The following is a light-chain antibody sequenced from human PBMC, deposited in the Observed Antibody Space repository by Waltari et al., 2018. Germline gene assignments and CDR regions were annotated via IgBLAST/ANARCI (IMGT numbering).Light chain of an antibody. CDR2: NTY. CDR1: QSVGRS. Sequence: EIVLTQSPGTLSLSPGERATLSCRASQSVGRSLVWYQQKPGQAPRLVIYNTYTRATDIPDRFSGSGSGTDFSLTISRLEPEDFAVYYCQHNVRLPVTFGQGTKVEIK. CDR3: QHNVRLPVT. J-gene: IGKJ1*01. V-gene: IGKV3-20*01.